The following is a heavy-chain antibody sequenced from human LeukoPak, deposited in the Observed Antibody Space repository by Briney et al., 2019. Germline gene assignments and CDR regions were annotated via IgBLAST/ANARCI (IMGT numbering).Heavy chain of an antibody. J-gene: IGHJ3*02. CDR3: AKEKVRGVIIPDAFDI. CDR2: ISGSGGST. V-gene: IGHV3-23*01. Sequence: GGSLRLSCAPSGFTFSSYSMSWVRQAPGKGLEWLSAISGSGGSTYYADSVKGRFTISRDNSKNTLYLQMNSLRAEDTAVYYCAKEKVRGVIIPDAFDIWGQGTMVTVSS. D-gene: IGHD3-10*01. CDR1: GFTFSSYS.